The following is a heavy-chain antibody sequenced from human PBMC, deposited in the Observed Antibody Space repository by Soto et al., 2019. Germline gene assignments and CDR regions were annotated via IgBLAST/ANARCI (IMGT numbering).Heavy chain of an antibody. Sequence: QVQLVESGGGVVQPGRSLRLSCAASGFTFSSYGMHWVRQAPGKGLEWVAVISYDGSNKYYADSVKGRFTISRDNSKNSLYLQMNRLRAEDTAVYYCAKGHSSSWSVYFQHWGQGTLVTVSS. CDR1: GFTFSSYG. CDR2: ISYDGSNK. D-gene: IGHD6-13*01. V-gene: IGHV3-30*18. CDR3: AKGHSSSWSVYFQH. J-gene: IGHJ1*01.